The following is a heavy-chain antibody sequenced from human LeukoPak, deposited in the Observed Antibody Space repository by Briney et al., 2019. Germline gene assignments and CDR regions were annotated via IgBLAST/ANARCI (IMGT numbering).Heavy chain of an antibody. J-gene: IGHJ4*02. CDR1: GFTFSSYG. CDR3: TTRLGQVTMIVVVADY. V-gene: IGHV3-30*03. Sequence: GGSLRLSCAASGFTFSSYGMHWVRQAPGKGLEWVAVISYDGSNKYYADSVKGRFTISRDNSKNTLYLQMNSLKTEDTAVYYCTTRLGQVTMIVVVADYWGQGTLVTVSS. CDR2: ISYDGSNK. D-gene: IGHD3-22*01.